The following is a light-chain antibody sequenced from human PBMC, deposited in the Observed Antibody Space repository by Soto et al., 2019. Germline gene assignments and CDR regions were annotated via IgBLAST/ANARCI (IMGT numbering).Light chain of an antibody. V-gene: IGLV1-40*01. J-gene: IGLJ1*01. CDR1: SSNIGAGYD. Sequence: RRAVSGGPGRRATHPCNGSSSNIGAGYDVHWYQQLPGTAPKLLIYGNSNRPSGVPDRFSGSKSGTSASLAITGLQAEDEADYYCQSYDSSLSGSYVFGTGTKVTVL. CDR3: QSYDSSLSGSYV. CDR2: GNS.